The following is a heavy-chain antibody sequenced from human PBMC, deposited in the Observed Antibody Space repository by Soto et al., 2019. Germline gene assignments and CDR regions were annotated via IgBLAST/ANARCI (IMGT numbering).Heavy chain of an antibody. CDR2: ISGGGSYI. V-gene: IGHV3-21*06. CDR3: ARDSDCHSTSCFFPPHV. CDR1: GFTFSDEN. D-gene: IGHD2-2*01. Sequence: LRLSCSAAGFTFSDENMSWVRQVPGKGLEWVSGISGGGSYIFYADSVQGRFSVSRDNPKNSLFLEMNSLRVEDTAVYYCARDSDCHSTSCFFPPHVWGQGTTVTVSS. J-gene: IGHJ6*02.